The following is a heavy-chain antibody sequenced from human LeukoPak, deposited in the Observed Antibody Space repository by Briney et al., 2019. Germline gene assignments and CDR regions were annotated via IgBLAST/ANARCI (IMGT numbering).Heavy chain of an antibody. D-gene: IGHD3-3*01. CDR1: GYTLTSYG. V-gene: IGHV1-18*01. J-gene: IGHJ6*03. CDR3: ARGVVGSYYYYYYMDV. CDR2: ISAYNGNT. Sequence: GASVKVSCKASGYTLTSYGISWVRQAPGQGLEWMGWISAYNGNTNYAQKLQGRVTMTTDTSTRTAYMELRSLRSDDTAVYYCARGVVGSYYYYYYMDVWGKGTTVTVSS.